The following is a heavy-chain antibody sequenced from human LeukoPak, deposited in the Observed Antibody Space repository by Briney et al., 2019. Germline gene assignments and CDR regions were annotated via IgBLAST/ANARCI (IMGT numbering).Heavy chain of an antibody. CDR2: IYSNNST. D-gene: IGHD3-16*01. J-gene: IGHJ4*02. V-gene: IGHV3-53*01. Sequence: GGSLRLPCAASGFSVSSNYMSWVRQAPGKGLEWVSVIYSNNSTYYADSVKGRFTISRDNSKNTLYLQMNSLRAEDTAVYYCAGRGPYFDCWGQGTLVTVSS. CDR3: AGRGPYFDC. CDR1: GFSVSSNY.